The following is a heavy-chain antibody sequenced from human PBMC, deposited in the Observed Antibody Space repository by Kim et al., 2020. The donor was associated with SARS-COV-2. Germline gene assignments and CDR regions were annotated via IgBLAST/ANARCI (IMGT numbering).Heavy chain of an antibody. CDR3: ARDPSWNYDILTGYYIPVPLHDWFDP. Sequence: ASVKVSCKASGYTFTSYGISWVRQAPGQGLEWMGWISAYNGNTNYAQKLQGRVTMTTDTSTSTAYMELRSLRSDDTAVYYCARDPSWNYDILTGYYIPVPLHDWFDPWGQGTLVTVSS. CDR2: ISAYNGNT. D-gene: IGHD3-9*01. CDR1: GYTFTSYG. V-gene: IGHV1-18*01. J-gene: IGHJ5*02.